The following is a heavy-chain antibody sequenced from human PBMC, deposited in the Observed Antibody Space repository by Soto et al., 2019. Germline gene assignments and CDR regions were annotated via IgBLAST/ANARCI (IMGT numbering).Heavy chain of an antibody. Sequence: GASSEVSCKVSGYTLTELSMHWVRQAPGKGLEWMGGFDPEDGETIYAQKFQGRVTMTEDTSTDTAYMELSSLRSEDTAVYYCATAADYYYYYGMDVWGQGTTVTVSS. V-gene: IGHV1-24*01. J-gene: IGHJ6*02. CDR2: FDPEDGET. CDR3: ATAADYYYYYGMDV. CDR1: GYTLTELS.